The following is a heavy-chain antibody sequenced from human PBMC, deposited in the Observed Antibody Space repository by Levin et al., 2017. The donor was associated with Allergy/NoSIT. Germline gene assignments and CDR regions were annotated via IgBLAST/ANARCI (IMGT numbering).Heavy chain of an antibody. J-gene: IGHJ6*02. CDR2: IYYSGST. CDR1: GGSISSTSYY. Sequence: SETLSLTCTVSGGSISSTSYYWGWIRQPPGKGLEWIGNIYYSGSTYYNPSLKSRVTISVDTSKNQFSLKVSSVTAADTAVYYCARDEMVHEIQYFYGMDVWGQGTTVTVSS. V-gene: IGHV4-39*07. D-gene: IGHD2-8*01. CDR3: ARDEMVHEIQYFYGMDV.